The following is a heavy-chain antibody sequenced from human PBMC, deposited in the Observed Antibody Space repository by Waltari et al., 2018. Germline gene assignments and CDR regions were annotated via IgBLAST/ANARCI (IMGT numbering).Heavy chain of an antibody. J-gene: IGHJ4*02. CDR1: GFPFSSYR. D-gene: IGHD6-19*01. Sequence: EVQLVESGGGLVKPGGSLRLSCAASGFPFSSYRMNWVRQAPGKGLEWVSSISSSSSYIYYADSVKGRFTISRDNAKNSLYLQMNSLRAEDTAVYYCARDRGAVALDYWGQGTLVTVSS. V-gene: IGHV3-21*01. CDR3: ARDRGAVALDY. CDR2: ISSSSSYI.